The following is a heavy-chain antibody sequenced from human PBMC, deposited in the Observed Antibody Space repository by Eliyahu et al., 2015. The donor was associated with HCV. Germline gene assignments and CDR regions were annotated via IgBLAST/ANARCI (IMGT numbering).Heavy chain of an antibody. J-gene: IGHJ5*02. CDR3: ASGGGGIAVAGTGGWFDP. Sequence: QVQLQESGPGLVKPSETLSLTCTVXGXSISSYYWSWIRQPPGKGLEWIGYIYYSGSTNSNPSLKSRVTISLDTSKNQFSLKLSSVTAADTAVYYCASGGGGIAVAGTGGWFDPWGQGTLVTVSS. D-gene: IGHD6-19*01. V-gene: IGHV4-59*01. CDR1: GXSISSYY. CDR2: IYYSGST.